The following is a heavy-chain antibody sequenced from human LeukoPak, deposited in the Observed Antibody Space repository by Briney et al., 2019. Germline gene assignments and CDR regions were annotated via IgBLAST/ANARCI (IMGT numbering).Heavy chain of an antibody. Sequence: GESLKISCKGSGSSFTSYWIGWVRQLPGKGLEWMGIIYPGDSDTRYSPSFQGQVTISADKSISTAYLQWSSLKASDTAMYYCARTARNYYDSSGYYGIRYYFDYWGQGTLVTVSS. CDR2: IYPGDSDT. CDR3: ARTARNYYDSSGYYGIRYYFDY. J-gene: IGHJ4*02. CDR1: GSSFTSYW. V-gene: IGHV5-51*01. D-gene: IGHD3-22*01.